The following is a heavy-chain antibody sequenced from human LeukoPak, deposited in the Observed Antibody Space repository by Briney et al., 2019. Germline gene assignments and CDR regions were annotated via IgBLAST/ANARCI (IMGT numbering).Heavy chain of an antibody. CDR3: ARASYNYYYGMDV. V-gene: IGHV4-59*12. Sequence: SETLSLTCTVSGGSISSYYWSWIRQPPGKGLEWIGYIYYSGSTNYNPSLKSRVTISVDTSKNQFSLKLSSVTAADTAVYYCARASYNYYYGMDVWGQGTTVTVSS. J-gene: IGHJ6*02. CDR1: GGSISSYY. D-gene: IGHD3-16*01. CDR2: IYYSGST.